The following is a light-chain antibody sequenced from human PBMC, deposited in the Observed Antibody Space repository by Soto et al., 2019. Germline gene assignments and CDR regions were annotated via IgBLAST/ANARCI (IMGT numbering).Light chain of an antibody. CDR3: QHYDRSPLFT. V-gene: IGKV3-20*01. J-gene: IGKJ3*01. CDR2: GAS. Sequence: EIVLTQSPVTMSLSPWERATLSCRASQSVSDNHLAWYHQKPGQPPRLLIYGASNRATGIPDRFSGHGSGTDFTLTISRLEPEDFATYYCQHYDRSPLFTFGPGTKVDI. CDR1: QSVSDNH.